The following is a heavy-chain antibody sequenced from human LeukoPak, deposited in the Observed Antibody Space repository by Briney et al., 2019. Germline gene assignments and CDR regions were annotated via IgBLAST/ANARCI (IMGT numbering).Heavy chain of an antibody. CDR3: ARRGFGEFHDAFDI. V-gene: IGHV4-30-4*01. CDR1: GGSISSGDYY. J-gene: IGHJ3*02. D-gene: IGHD3-10*01. Sequence: SETLSLTCTVSGGSISSGDYYWSWIRQPPGKGLEWIGYIYYSGSTYYNPSLKSRVTMSVDTSKNQFSLKLTSVTAADTAVYYCARRGFGEFHDAFDIRGQGTMVTVSS. CDR2: IYYSGST.